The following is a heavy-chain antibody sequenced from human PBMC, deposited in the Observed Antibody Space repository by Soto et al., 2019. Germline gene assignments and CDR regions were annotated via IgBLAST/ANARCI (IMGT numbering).Heavy chain of an antibody. CDR2: IYYSGST. J-gene: IGHJ4*02. D-gene: IGHD3-16*01. Sequence: QVQLQESGPGLVKPSQTLSLTCTVSVGPISSGDYYWSWIRQPPGQGLEWIGYIYYSGSTYYNPSLKSRVTISVATSKNQFSLKLSSVTAADTAVYYCAREGAGGAVLDYWGQGTLVTVSS. CDR3: AREGAGGAVLDY. V-gene: IGHV4-30-4*01. CDR1: VGPISSGDYY.